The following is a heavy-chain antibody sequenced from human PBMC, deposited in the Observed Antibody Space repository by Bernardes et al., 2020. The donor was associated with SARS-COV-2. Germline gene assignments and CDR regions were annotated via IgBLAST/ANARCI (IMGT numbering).Heavy chain of an antibody. J-gene: IGHJ4*02. D-gene: IGHD3-22*01. Sequence: GGSLRLSCAASGFTFSSYSMNWVRQAPGKGLEWVSSISSSSSYIYYADSVKGRFTISRDNAKNSLYLQMNSLRAEDTAVYYCAAHPPYYDDSSGYYTGYWGQGTLVTVSS. CDR1: GFTFSSYS. CDR3: AAHPPYYDDSSGYYTGY. V-gene: IGHV3-21*01. CDR2: ISSSSSYI.